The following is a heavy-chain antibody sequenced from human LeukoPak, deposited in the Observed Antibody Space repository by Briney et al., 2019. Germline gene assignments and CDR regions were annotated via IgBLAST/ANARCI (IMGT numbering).Heavy chain of an antibody. Sequence: GASVRVSCTASGGTFSSYAISWVRQAPGQGPEWMGGIIPIFGTANYAQKFQGRVTITTDESTSTAYMDLSSLRSEDTAVYYCARSVPDGYKGVDVWGKGTTVTVSS. V-gene: IGHV1-69*05. CDR2: IIPIFGTA. J-gene: IGHJ6*04. D-gene: IGHD5-24*01. CDR3: ARSVPDGYKGVDV. CDR1: GGTFSSYA.